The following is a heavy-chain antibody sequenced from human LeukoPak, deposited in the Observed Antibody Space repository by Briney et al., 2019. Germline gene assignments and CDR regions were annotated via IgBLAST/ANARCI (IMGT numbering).Heavy chain of an antibody. Sequence: SETLSLTCTVSGGSISSASYCWSWIRQPAGKGLEWIGRIYTSGSTNYNPSLKSRVTISVDTSKNQFSLKLSSVTAADTAVYYCARAVGATRANWFDPWGHGTLVTVFS. J-gene: IGHJ5*02. CDR1: GGSISSASYC. V-gene: IGHV4-61*02. D-gene: IGHD1-26*01. CDR2: IYTSGST. CDR3: ARAVGATRANWFDP.